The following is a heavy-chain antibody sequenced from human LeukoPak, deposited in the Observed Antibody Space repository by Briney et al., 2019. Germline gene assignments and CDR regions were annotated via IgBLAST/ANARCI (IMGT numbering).Heavy chain of an antibody. Sequence: PSETLSLTCTVSGGSISSSSHYWGWIRQPPGKGLEWIGTIYYSGSTYYNPSLKSRATISVDTSKNQFSLKLSSLTAADRAEFYCARHGSLGIGYCYWGKGALVTVS. CDR2: IYYSGST. CDR1: GGSISSSSHY. J-gene: IGHJ4*02. D-gene: IGHD3-22*01. CDR3: ARHGSLGIGYCY. V-gene: IGHV4-39*01.